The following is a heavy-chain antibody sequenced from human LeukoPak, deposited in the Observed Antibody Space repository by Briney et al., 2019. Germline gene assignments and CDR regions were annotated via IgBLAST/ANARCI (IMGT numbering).Heavy chain of an antibody. CDR2: IYHSGST. V-gene: IGHV4-4*02. CDR1: GGSISSSNW. J-gene: IGHJ4*02. D-gene: IGHD3-9*01. CDR3: ARLRLINYDILTGYLDY. Sequence: PSGTLSLTCAVSGGSISSSNWWSWVRQPPGKGLEWIGEIYHSGSTNYNPSLKSRVTISVDTSKNQFSLKLSSVTAADTAVYYCARLRLINYDILTGYLDYWGQGTLVTVSS.